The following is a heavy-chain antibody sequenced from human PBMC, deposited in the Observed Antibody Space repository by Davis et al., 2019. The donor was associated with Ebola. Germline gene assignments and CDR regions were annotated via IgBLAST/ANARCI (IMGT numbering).Heavy chain of an antibody. CDR2: INSDGSST. D-gene: IGHD3-9*01. CDR1: GFTFSSYW. Sequence: GESLKISCAASGFTFSSYWMHWVRQAPGKGLVWVSRINSDGSSTSYADSVKGRFTISRDNSKNTLYLQMNSLRAEDTAVYYCARGGYYDILTGYFYYYYGMDVWGQGTTVTVSS. V-gene: IGHV3-74*01. J-gene: IGHJ6*02. CDR3: ARGGYYDILTGYFYYYYGMDV.